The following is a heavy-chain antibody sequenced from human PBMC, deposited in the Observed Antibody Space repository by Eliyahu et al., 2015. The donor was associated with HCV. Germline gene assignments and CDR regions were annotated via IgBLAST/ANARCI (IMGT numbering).Heavy chain of an antibody. CDR2: ISGAGGAT. D-gene: IGHD5-18*01. CDR3: ARWVDMGMVHFDY. V-gene: IGHV3-23*01. Sequence: GKGLEWVSAISGAGGATYYAGSVKGRFTISRDNSRNTLYLQMNSLRAEDTAVYYCARWVDMGMVHFDYWGQGTLVTVSS. J-gene: IGHJ4*02.